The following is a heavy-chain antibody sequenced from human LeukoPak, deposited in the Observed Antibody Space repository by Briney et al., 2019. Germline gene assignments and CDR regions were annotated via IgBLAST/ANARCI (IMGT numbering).Heavy chain of an antibody. Sequence: SETLSLTCTVSGASISSYYWSWIRQPPGKGLEWIGYIVYSGSISGSTNYNPSLKSRVIMSVDTSKNQFSLRLSSVTAADTAVYYCARGYYDSSGYYDYFDYWGQGTLVTVSS. V-gene: IGHV4-59*01. CDR1: GASISSYY. CDR3: ARGYYDSSGYYDYFDY. J-gene: IGHJ4*02. D-gene: IGHD3-22*01. CDR2: IVYSGSISGST.